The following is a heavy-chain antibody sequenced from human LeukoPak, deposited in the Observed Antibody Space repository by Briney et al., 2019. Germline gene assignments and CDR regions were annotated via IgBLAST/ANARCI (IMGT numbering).Heavy chain of an antibody. Sequence: ASVKVSCKASGYTFTDYYIHWVRQAPGQGLEWMGWVTSYNGDTNYAQKFHGRVTMSTDTSTSTAYMELRSLRFDDTAIYYCAKDWHILTGRNCFDPWGQGTLVTVSS. V-gene: IGHV1-18*04. CDR3: AKDWHILTGRNCFDP. CDR2: VTSYNGDT. CDR1: GYTFTDYY. D-gene: IGHD3-9*01. J-gene: IGHJ5*02.